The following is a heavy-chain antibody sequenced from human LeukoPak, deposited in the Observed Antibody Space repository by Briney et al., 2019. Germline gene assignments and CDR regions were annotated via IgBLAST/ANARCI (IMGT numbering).Heavy chain of an antibody. Sequence: PGGSLRPSCAASGFTYSDYGMHWVRQAPGKGLEWVAVTSFDGSTKYYADSVKGRFTISRDNSKNTVYLQMNSLRAEDTAVYYCAKGTPYYYDTTGYYSLFDFWGQGTLVTVSS. CDR1: GFTYSDYG. CDR3: AKGTPYYYDTTGYYSLFDF. J-gene: IGHJ5*01. V-gene: IGHV3-30*18. D-gene: IGHD3-22*01. CDR2: TSFDGSTK.